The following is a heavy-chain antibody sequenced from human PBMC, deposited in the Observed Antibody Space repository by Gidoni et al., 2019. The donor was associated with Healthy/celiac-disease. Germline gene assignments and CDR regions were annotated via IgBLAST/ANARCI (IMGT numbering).Heavy chain of an antibody. Sequence: EVQLLESGGGLVQPGGSLRLSCAASGFTFSSYAMSWVRQAPGKGLEWVSAISGSGGSTYYADSVKGRFTISRDNSKNTLYLQMNSLRAEDTAVYYCAKDLGPLIAVAGCVDYWGQGTLVTVSS. CDR1: GFTFSSYA. CDR2: ISGSGGST. CDR3: AKDLGPLIAVAGCVDY. D-gene: IGHD6-19*01. J-gene: IGHJ4*02. V-gene: IGHV3-23*01.